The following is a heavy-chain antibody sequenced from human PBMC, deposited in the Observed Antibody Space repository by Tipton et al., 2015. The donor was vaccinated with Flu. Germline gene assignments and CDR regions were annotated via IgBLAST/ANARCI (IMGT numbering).Heavy chain of an antibody. CDR2: IHKTGTT. D-gene: IGHD4-11*01. Sequence: TLSLTCSVSGDSIGSPYYWGWIRQSPGKGLEWIGNIHKTGTTYYNPSLTSRVTISVDTSKNQFSLRLTSVTAADTAVYYCARRTFSNYVSEPKNWFDFWGQGTLVTVSS. J-gene: IGHJ5*01. V-gene: IGHV4-38-2*01. CDR1: GDSIGSPYY. CDR3: ARRTFSNYVSEPKNWFDF.